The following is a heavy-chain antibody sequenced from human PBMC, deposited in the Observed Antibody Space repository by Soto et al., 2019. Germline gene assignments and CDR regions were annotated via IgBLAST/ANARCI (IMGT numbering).Heavy chain of an antibody. V-gene: IGHV3-74*01. CDR2: INSDGSST. Sequence: GGSLRLSCAASGFTFSSYWMHWVRQAPGKGLVWVSRINSDGSSTSYADSVKGRFTISRDNAKNTLYLQMNSLRAEDTAVYYCAREVRTVTTLRWFDPWGQGTLVTVSS. CDR1: GFTFSSYW. CDR3: AREVRTVTTLRWFDP. D-gene: IGHD4-17*01. J-gene: IGHJ5*02.